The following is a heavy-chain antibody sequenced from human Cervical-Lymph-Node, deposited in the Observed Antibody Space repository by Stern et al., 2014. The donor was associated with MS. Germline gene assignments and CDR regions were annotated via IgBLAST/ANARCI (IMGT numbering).Heavy chain of an antibody. CDR2: IDWGDDK. CDR1: GFSLSTTGMC. V-gene: IGHV2-70*11. CDR3: ALDPNDDYGDYES. D-gene: IGHD4-17*01. J-gene: IGHJ4*02. Sequence: ESGPALVKPTQTLTLTCTFSGFSLSTTGMCVSWIRQPPGKALEWLASIDWGDDKYYSTSLKTRLTISKDTSKNQVVLTMTNMDPVDSATYYCALDPNDDYGDYESWGQGTLVTVSS.